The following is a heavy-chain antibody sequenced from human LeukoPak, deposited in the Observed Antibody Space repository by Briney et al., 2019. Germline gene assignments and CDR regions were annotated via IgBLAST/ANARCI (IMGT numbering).Heavy chain of an antibody. CDR2: INPNSGGT. CDR3: ASRGYSSSWYYAFDI. D-gene: IGHD6-13*01. J-gene: IGHJ3*02. Sequence: GASVKVSCKASGYTFTGYYVHWVRQAPGQGLEWMGWINPNSGGTNYAQKFQGRVTMTRDTSISTAYMELSRLRSDDTAVYYCASRGYSSSWYYAFDIWGQGTMVTVSS. V-gene: IGHV1-2*02. CDR1: GYTFTGYY.